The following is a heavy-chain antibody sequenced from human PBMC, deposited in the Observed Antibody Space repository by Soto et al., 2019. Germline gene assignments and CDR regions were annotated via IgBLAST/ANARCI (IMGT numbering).Heavy chain of an antibody. J-gene: IGHJ3*02. V-gene: IGHV4-34*01. D-gene: IGHD5-12*01. CDR1: GGSFSGYY. CDR2: INHSGST. CDR3: ARRDVDIVATIEVFDI. Sequence: SETLSLTCTFYGGSFSGYYWSWIRQPPGKGLEWIGEINHSGSTNYNPSLKSRVTISVDTSKNQFSLKLSSVTAADTAVYYCARRDVDIVATIEVFDIWGQGTMVT.